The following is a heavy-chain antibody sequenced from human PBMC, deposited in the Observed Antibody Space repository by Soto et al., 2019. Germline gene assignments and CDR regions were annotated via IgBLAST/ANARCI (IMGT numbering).Heavy chain of an antibody. Sequence: QVQLEQSGAELKKPGSSVKVSCKASGGPFSSYAINWVRQAPGQGLEWMGGITPIFGEPNYAQKFQGRVTITADIAMSTAYMELSSLRSDATAVYFCDLGSSSSIINGFDPCGQGTLVTVSS. CDR3: DLGSSSSIINGFDP. V-gene: IGHV1-69*06. D-gene: IGHD3-3*01. CDR2: ITPIFGEP. J-gene: IGHJ5*02. CDR1: GGPFSSYA.